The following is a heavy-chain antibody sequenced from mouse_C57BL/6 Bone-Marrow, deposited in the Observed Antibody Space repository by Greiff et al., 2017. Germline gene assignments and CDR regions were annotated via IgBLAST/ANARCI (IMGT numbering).Heavy chain of an antibody. CDR2: ISDGGSYT. D-gene: IGHD1-1*01. V-gene: IGHV5-4*01. CDR1: GFTFSSYA. J-gene: IGHJ1*03. Sequence: DVHLVESGGGLVKPGGSLKLSCAASGFTFSSYAMSWVRQTPEKRLEWVATISDGGSYTYYPDNVKGRFTISRDNAKNNLYLQMSHLKSEDTAMYYCARFYGSTWYFDVWGTGTTVTVSS. CDR3: ARFYGSTWYFDV.